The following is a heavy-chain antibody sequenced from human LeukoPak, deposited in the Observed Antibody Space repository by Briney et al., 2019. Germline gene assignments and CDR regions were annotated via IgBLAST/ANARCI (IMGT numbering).Heavy chain of an antibody. D-gene: IGHD5-24*01. Sequence: PGGSLRLSCAASEFTFSGSAMHWVRQASGKGLEWVGRIRSKANSYATAYAASVEGRFTISRDDSKNTAYLQMNSLKTEDTAVYYCTLDDYNTNWFDPWGQGTLVTVSS. CDR3: TLDDYNTNWFDP. J-gene: IGHJ5*02. CDR1: EFTFSGSA. CDR2: IRSKANSYAT. V-gene: IGHV3-73*01.